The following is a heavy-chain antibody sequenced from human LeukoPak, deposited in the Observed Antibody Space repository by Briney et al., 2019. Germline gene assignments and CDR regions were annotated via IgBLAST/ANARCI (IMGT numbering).Heavy chain of an antibody. J-gene: IGHJ3*02. CDR1: GGSISSGGYY. D-gene: IGHD2-21*02. V-gene: IGHV4-31*03. CDR2: IHYSGYT. CDR3: ASGGDSQRMAGAFDI. Sequence: SETLSLTCTVSGGSISSGGYYWSWIRQHPGKSLEWIGYIHYSGYTYYNPSLKSRVTTSVDTSKNQFSLKLSSVTAADTAVYYCASGGDSQRMAGAFDIWGQGTMVTVSS.